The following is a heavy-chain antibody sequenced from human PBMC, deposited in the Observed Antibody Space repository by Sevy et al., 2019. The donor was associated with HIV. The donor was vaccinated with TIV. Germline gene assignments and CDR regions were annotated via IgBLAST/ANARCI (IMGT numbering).Heavy chain of an antibody. D-gene: IGHD6-19*01. J-gene: IGHJ5*02. V-gene: IGHV4-39*01. CDR2: TYYSGSH. CDR3: ARQAVAANKRKWFDP. CDR1: GGSISSNSYY. Sequence: SETLSLTCTVSGGSISSNSYYWGWIRQPPGKGLEWMGSTYYSGSHYYNPSLKSRVTISVDTSKNQFSLKLSSVTAADTAVYYCARQAVAANKRKWFDPWGQGTLVTVSS.